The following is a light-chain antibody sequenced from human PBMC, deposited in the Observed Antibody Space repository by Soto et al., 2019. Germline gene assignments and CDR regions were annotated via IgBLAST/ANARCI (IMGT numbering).Light chain of an antibody. Sequence: QSALTQPASVSGSPGQSITISCTGTSSDVGGYNYVSWYQQHPGKAPKLMIYEVSNRPSGVSNRFSGSNSGNTASLTISGLQAEDEADYYCSSYTSSSTGVVFGGGTQLTVL. CDR1: SSDVGGYNY. J-gene: IGLJ2*01. CDR3: SSYTSSSTGVV. CDR2: EVS. V-gene: IGLV2-14*01.